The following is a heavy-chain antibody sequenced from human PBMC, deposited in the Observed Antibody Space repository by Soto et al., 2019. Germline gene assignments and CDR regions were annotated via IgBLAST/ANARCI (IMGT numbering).Heavy chain of an antibody. CDR3: ARQGAGYSGYDLHYMDV. V-gene: IGHV4-59*08. CDR2: IYYSGST. D-gene: IGHD5-12*01. J-gene: IGHJ6*03. CDR1: GGSISSYY. Sequence: PSETLSLTCTVSGGSISSYYWSWIRQPPGKGLEWIGYIYYSGSTNYNPSLKSRVTISVDTSKNQFSLKLSSVTAADTAVYYCARQGAGYSGYDLHYMDVWGKGTTVTVS.